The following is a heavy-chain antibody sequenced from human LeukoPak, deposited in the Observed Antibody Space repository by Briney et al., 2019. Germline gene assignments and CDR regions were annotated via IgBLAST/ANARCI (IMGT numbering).Heavy chain of an antibody. CDR1: GGSISSSSYY. V-gene: IGHV4-39*01. Sequence: SETLSLTCTVSGGSISSSSYYWGWIRQPPGKGLEWIGSIYYSGSTYYNPSLKSRVTISVDTSKNQFSLKLSSVTAADTAVYYCARAPLCSSTSCYSNYFDYWGQGTLVTVSS. CDR2: IYYSGST. CDR3: ARAPLCSSTSCYSNYFDY. J-gene: IGHJ4*02. D-gene: IGHD2-2*01.